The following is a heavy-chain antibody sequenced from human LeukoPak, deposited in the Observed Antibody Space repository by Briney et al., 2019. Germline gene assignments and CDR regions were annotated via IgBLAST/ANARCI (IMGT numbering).Heavy chain of an antibody. CDR2: INHSGST. J-gene: IGHJ4*02. V-gene: IGHV4-34*01. Sequence: SETLSLTCAVYGGSFSGYYWSWIRQPPGKGLEWIGEINHSGSTNYNPSLKSRVTISVDTSKNQFSLKLSSATAADTAVYYCARGTMIVLHYWGQGTLVTVSS. CDR3: ARGTMIVLHY. D-gene: IGHD3-22*01. CDR1: GGSFSGYY.